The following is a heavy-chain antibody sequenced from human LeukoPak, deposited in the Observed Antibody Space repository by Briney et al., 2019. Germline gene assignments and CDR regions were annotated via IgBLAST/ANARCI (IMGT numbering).Heavy chain of an antibody. CDR2: IIPIFGTA. J-gene: IGHJ4*02. V-gene: IGHV1-69*13. D-gene: IGHD3-9*01. CDR1: GGTFSSYA. Sequence: ASVKVSCKASGGTFSSYAISWVRQAPGQGLEWMGGIIPIFGTANYAQKFQGRVTITADESTSTAYMELSSLRSEDTAVYYCARGLHLTGYYFDYWGQGTLVTVSS. CDR3: ARGLHLTGYYFDY.